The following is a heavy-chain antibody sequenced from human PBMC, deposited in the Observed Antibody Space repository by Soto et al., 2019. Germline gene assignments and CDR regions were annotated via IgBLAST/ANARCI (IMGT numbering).Heavy chain of an antibody. CDR1: GFTFSSYG. CDR2: IWYDGSNK. V-gene: IGHV3-33*01. Sequence: LRLSCAASGFTFSSYGMHWVRQAPGKGLEWVAVIWYDGSNKYYADSVKGRFTISRDNSKNTLYLQMNSLRAEDTAVYYCAREVLRDLRDDAFDIWGQGTMVTVSS. J-gene: IGHJ3*02. CDR3: AREVLRDLRDDAFDI. D-gene: IGHD4-17*01.